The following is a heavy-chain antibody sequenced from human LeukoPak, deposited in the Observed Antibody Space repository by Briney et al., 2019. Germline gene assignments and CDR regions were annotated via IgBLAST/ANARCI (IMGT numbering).Heavy chain of an antibody. J-gene: IGHJ4*02. D-gene: IGHD3-9*01. CDR1: GFTFSRYA. CDR3: AKAGSYDILTGYYR. CDR2: MSYDGTNK. V-gene: IGHV3-30*04. Sequence: GGSLRLSCAASGFTFSRYAMHWVRQAPGKGPEWVAVMSYDGTNKYYADSVKGRFTISRDNSKNTLFLQMNSLRPEDTALYYCAKAGSYDILTGYYRWGQGTLVTVSS.